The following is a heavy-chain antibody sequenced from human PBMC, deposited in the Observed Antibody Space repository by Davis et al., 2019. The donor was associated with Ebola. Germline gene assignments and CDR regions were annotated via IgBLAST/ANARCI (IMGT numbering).Heavy chain of an antibody. CDR1: GFTFNNHW. J-gene: IGHJ4*02. V-gene: IGHV3-74*01. Sequence: GESLKISCAASGFTFNNHWMHWVRQAPGKGLVWVSRISSDGSLTSYADSVKGRFTISRDTANNTLFLQMSSLRAEDTAVYYCAGRWGDYFDYWGQGSLVTVSS. CDR3: AGRWGDYFDY. D-gene: IGHD7-27*01. CDR2: ISSDGSLT.